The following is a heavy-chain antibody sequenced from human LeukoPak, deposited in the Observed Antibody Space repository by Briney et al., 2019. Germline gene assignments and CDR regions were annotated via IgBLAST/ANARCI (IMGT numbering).Heavy chain of an antibody. D-gene: IGHD3-9*01. CDR3: VKDLTGTWSFDY. J-gene: IGHJ4*02. CDR1: GFTFSNHF. Sequence: PGGSLRLYCSTSGFTFSNHFMHWVRQAPGKGLEYVSSIGPNGASTLYADSVKGRFTISRDNSKNALYLQLTSLRLEDTALCYCVKDLTGTWSFDYWGQGTLVTVSS. V-gene: IGHV3-64D*06. CDR2: IGPNGAST.